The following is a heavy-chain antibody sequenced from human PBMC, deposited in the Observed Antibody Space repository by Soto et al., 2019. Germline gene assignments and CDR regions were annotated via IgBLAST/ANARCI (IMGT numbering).Heavy chain of an antibody. CDR3: ARASGSSYWFDP. J-gene: IGHJ5*02. Sequence: ASVKVSCKAYGYTFRTYGLSWVRQAPGQGLEWMGWISAYTGNTVYTQKFQGRVTITRDTSASTAYMELSSLRSEDTAVYYCARASGSSYWFDPWGQGTLVTVSS. D-gene: IGHD1-26*01. V-gene: IGHV1-18*01. CDR1: GYTFRTYG. CDR2: ISAYTGNT.